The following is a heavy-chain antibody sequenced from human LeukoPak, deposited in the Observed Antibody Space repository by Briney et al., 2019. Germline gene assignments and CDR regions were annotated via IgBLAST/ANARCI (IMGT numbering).Heavy chain of an antibody. CDR2: IRGSGGST. J-gene: IGHJ5*02. D-gene: IGHD3-10*01. CDR3: AREKIVQGSMVRGVTAPEYLNWFDP. Sequence: GGSLRLSCAASGFTFSSYGMSWVRQAPGKGLEWVSAIRGSGGSTYYADSVKGRFTISRDNSKNTLYLQMNSLRAEDTAVYYCAREKIVQGSMVRGVTAPEYLNWFDPWGQGTLVTVSS. CDR1: GFTFSSYG. V-gene: IGHV3-23*01.